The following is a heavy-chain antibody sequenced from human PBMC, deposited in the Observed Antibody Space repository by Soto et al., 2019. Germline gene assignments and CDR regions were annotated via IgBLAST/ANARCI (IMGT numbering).Heavy chain of an antibody. D-gene: IGHD5-18*01. J-gene: IGHJ4*02. V-gene: IGHV2-5*02. CDR1: GFSLNTAIVG. Sequence: QITLKESGPTLVKPTQTLTLTCTFSGFSLNTAIVGVGWIRQPPGKALEWLALIYWDDNKRYSPSLKSRLTITKDTSNNQVVLTMTNMDPVDTATYYCAHVNDSDDTFDYWGQGTLVTVSS. CDR3: AHVNDSDDTFDY. CDR2: IYWDDNK.